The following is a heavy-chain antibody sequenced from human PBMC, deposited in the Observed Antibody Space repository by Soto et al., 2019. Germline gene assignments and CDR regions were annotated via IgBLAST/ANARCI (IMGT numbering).Heavy chain of an antibody. J-gene: IGHJ6*02. D-gene: IGHD2-8*01. CDR1: GFTFSGHG. Sequence: PGGSLRLSCAASGFTFSGHGMHWVRQAPGKGLEWVAVIWYDGSKQYYADSVKGRLTISRDNSKNTLYLEMNSLRAEDTAVYYCARDSAMVLDVWGQGTTVTVS. CDR2: IWYDGSKQ. CDR3: ARDSAMVLDV. V-gene: IGHV3-33*01.